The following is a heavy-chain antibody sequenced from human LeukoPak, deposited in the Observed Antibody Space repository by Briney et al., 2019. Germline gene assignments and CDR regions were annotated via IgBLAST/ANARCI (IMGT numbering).Heavy chain of an antibody. V-gene: IGHV3-23*01. CDR3: AKDILSGSYSAYYYYGMDV. D-gene: IGHD1-26*01. CDR2: ISGSGGST. Sequence: GGSLRLSCAASGFTFSSYPMSWVRQAPGKGLEWVSAISGSGGSTHYADSVKGRFTISRDNSKNTLYLQMNSLRAEDTAVYYCAKDILSGSYSAYYYYGMDVWGQGTTVTVSS. J-gene: IGHJ6*02. CDR1: GFTFSSYP.